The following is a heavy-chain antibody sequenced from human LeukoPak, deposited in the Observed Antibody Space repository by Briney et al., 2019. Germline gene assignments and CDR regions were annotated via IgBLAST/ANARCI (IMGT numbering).Heavy chain of an antibody. J-gene: IGHJ6*02. D-gene: IGHD6-6*01. CDR1: GGSFSGYY. CDR2: INHSGST. Sequence: SETLSLTCAVYGGSFSGYYWSWIRQPPGKWLEWIGEINHSGSTNYNPSLKSRVTISVDTSKNQFSLKLSSVTAADTAVYYCARGLPGQLAYYYYGMDVWGQGTTVTVSS. CDR3: ARGLPGQLAYYYYGMDV. V-gene: IGHV4-34*01.